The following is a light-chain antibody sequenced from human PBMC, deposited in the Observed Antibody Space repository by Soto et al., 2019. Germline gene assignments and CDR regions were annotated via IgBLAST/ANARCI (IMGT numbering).Light chain of an antibody. CDR1: QSVSTY. CDR2: DAS. V-gene: IGKV3-11*01. Sequence: EIVLTQSPATLSLSAGERATLSCRASQSVSTYLAWYQQKSGQAPRLLIYDASNRATGIPARFSGSGSGTDFTLSISSLEPEDFAVYYCQQRSTWPPTFGQGTKVDI. J-gene: IGKJ1*01. CDR3: QQRSTWPPT.